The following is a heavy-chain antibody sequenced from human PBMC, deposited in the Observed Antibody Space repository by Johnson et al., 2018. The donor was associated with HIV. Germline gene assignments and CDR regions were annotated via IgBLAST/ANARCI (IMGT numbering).Heavy chain of an antibody. CDR2: ISWNSGSI. CDR1: GFTFDDYA. J-gene: IGHJ3*02. V-gene: IGHV3-9*01. Sequence: EVQLVESGGGLVQPGRSLRLSCAASGFTFDDYAMHWVRQAPGKGLEWVSGISWNSGSIGYADSVKGRFTISRDNAKNSLYLQMNSLRAEDTALYYCAKDLDDSSGYYRPELAFDIWGQGTMVTVSS. D-gene: IGHD3-22*01. CDR3: AKDLDDSSGYYRPELAFDI.